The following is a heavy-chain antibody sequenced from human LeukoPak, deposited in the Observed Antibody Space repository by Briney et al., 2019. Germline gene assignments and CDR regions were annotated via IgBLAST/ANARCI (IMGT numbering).Heavy chain of an antibody. Sequence: GGSLRLSCAASGFTFSGYAMSWVRQAPGKGLEWVPSIGVTGGTTYFADSVKGRFTISRDNSKNTVYVQMNSLRAEDSAVYYCARGHPNYDFWSGSYYYYYMDVWGKGTTVTVSS. D-gene: IGHD3-3*01. CDR3: ARGHPNYDFWSGSYYYYYMDV. V-gene: IGHV3-23*01. J-gene: IGHJ6*03. CDR2: IGVTGGTT. CDR1: GFTFSGYA.